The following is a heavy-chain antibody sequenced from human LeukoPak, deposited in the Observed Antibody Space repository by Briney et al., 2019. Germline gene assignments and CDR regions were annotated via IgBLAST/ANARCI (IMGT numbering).Heavy chain of an antibody. CDR2: ISYEGRNI. J-gene: IGHJ6*02. CDR1: GFTFSSYG. Sequence: PGGSLRLSCAASGFTFSSYGMHWVRQAPGKGLEWVTVISYEGRNIFYADSVTVRFINSRDNSKNTLYLQMNSLRDEDTAVYYCARDVNHAMDVWGQGTTVIVSS. CDR3: ARDVNHAMDV. V-gene: IGHV3-30*03.